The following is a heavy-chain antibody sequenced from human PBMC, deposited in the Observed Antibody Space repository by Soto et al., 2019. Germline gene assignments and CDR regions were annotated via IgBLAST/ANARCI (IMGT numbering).Heavy chain of an antibody. CDR1: GGSFSGYY. D-gene: IGHD3-22*01. CDR2: INHSGST. Sequence: KTSETLSLTCAVYGGSFSGYYWSWIRQPPGKGLEWIGEINHSGSTNYNPSLKSRVTISVDTSKNQFSLKLSSVTAADTAVYYCARGGVYYDSSGYYLDYWGQGTLVTVSS. CDR3: ARGGVYYDSSGYYLDY. J-gene: IGHJ4*02. V-gene: IGHV4-34*01.